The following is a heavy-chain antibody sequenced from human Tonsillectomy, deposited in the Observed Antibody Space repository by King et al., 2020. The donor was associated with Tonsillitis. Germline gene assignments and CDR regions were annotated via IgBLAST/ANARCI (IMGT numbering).Heavy chain of an antibody. Sequence: QLVQSGGEVKKPGASVKVSCKASSYTFTSYDISWVRQAPGQGLEWMGWISVYNGDTDYAQNLQGRVTMTTDTSTSTAYMELRSLRSDDTAVYYCARHQSQYTLPRDAFDIWGQGTMVTVSS. CDR2: ISVYNGDT. CDR1: SYTFTSYD. CDR3: ARHQSQYTLPRDAFDI. J-gene: IGHJ3*02. V-gene: IGHV1-18*04. D-gene: IGHD2/OR15-2a*01.